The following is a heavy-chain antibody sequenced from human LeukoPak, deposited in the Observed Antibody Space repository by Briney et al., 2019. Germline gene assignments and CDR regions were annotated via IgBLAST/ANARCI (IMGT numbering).Heavy chain of an antibody. J-gene: IGHJ3*02. Sequence: SGTLSLTCAVSGGSISSGGYSWSWIRQPPGKGLEWIGYIYHSGSTYYNPSLKSRVTISVDRSKNQFSLKLSSVTAADTAVYYCARVLGIRDAFDIWGQGTMVTVSS. V-gene: IGHV4-30-2*01. CDR1: GGSISSGGYS. D-gene: IGHD7-27*01. CDR2: IYHSGST. CDR3: ARVLGIRDAFDI.